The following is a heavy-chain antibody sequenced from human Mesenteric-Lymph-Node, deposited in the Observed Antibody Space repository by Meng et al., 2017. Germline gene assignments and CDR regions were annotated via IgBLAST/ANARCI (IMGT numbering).Heavy chain of an antibody. V-gene: IGHV3-48*04. CDR1: GFTFSSYS. D-gene: IGHD3-10*01. Sequence: GESLKISCAASGFTFSSYSMNWVRQAPGKGLEWVSYISSSGSTIYYADSVKGRFTISRDNAKNSLYLQMNSLRAEDTAVYYCAINPHYYGSGSYFTDYWGQGTLVTVSS. CDR3: AINPHYYGSGSYFTDY. CDR2: ISSSGSTI. J-gene: IGHJ4*02.